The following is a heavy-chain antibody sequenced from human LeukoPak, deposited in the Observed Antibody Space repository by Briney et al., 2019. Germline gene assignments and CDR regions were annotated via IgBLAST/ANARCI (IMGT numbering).Heavy chain of an antibody. V-gene: IGHV3-23*01. CDR3: AKLGYCSGGSCYSFDY. Sequence: GGSLRLSCAASGFTFSSYAMSWARQAPGKGLEWVSAISGSGGSTYYADSVKGRFTISRDNSKNTLYLQMNSLRAEDTAVYYCAKLGYCSGGSCYSFDYWGQGTLVTVSS. CDR1: GFTFSSYA. J-gene: IGHJ4*02. CDR2: ISGSGGST. D-gene: IGHD2-15*01.